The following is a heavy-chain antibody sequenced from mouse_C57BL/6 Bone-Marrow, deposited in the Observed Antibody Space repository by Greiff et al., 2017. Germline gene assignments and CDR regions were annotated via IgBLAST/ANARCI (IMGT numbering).Heavy chain of an antibody. Sequence: LVESDAELVKPGASVKISCKVSGYTFTDHTIHWMKQRPEQGLEWIGYIYPRDGSTKYNEKFKGKATLTADKSSSTAYMQLNSLTSEDSAVYFCARDYYGRHPYYFDYWGQGTTLTVSS. J-gene: IGHJ2*01. CDR3: ARDYYGRHPYYFDY. V-gene: IGHV1-78*01. D-gene: IGHD1-2*01. CDR1: GYTFTDHT. CDR2: IYPRDGST.